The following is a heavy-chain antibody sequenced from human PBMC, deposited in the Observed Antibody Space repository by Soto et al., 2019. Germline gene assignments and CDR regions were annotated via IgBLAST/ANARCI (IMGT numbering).Heavy chain of an antibody. CDR2: ISFTGDT. J-gene: IGHJ6*03. CDR3: ARHTRFGYYYYYMDV. D-gene: IGHD3-10*01. CDR1: GDSVSGGGYY. Sequence: SETLSLTCTVSGDSVSGGGYYWTWIRQPPGKGLEWIGYISFTGDTTYNPSLRSRVTIAMHTSKNQFSLKLTSATAADTALYYCARHTRFGYYYYYMDVWGKGTTVTVSS. V-gene: IGHV4-61*08.